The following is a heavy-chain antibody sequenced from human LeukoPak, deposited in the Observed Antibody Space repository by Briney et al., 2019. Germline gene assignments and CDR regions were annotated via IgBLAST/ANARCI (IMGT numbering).Heavy chain of an antibody. Sequence: PGGSLRLSCAASGFTFSPYTMNWVRQAPGKGLEWLSSVSSSSSTMYYTDSVRGRFTISRDNAKNSLYLQMNSLRAEDTAVYYCARGRFSYDNTGYSSFYYWGQGTLVTVSS. CDR3: ARGRFSYDNTGYSSFYY. CDR2: VSSSSSTM. CDR1: GFTFSPYT. D-gene: IGHD3-22*01. J-gene: IGHJ4*02. V-gene: IGHV3-48*01.